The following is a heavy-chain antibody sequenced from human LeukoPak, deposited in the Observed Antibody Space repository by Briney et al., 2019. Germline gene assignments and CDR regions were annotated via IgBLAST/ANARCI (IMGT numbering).Heavy chain of an antibody. J-gene: IGHJ5*02. D-gene: IGHD6-13*01. CDR2: IIPIFGTA. Sequence: GSSVKVSCKASGGTFSSYAISWVRQAPGQGLEWMGGIIPIFGTANYAQKFQGRVTITADESTSTAYMELSSLRSEDTAVYYCARRAAGAKFDPWAREPWSPSPQ. CDR1: GGTFSSYA. CDR3: ARRAAGAKFDP. V-gene: IGHV1-69*01.